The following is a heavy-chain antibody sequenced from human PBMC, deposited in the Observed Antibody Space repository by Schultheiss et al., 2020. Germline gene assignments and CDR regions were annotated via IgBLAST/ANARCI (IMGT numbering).Heavy chain of an antibody. J-gene: IGHJ6*02. D-gene: IGHD3-3*01. CDR3: ARMVWSGYLYYYYYGMDV. CDR1: GGTFSSYA. CDR2: ISAYNGNT. V-gene: IGHV1-8*02. Sequence: ASVKVSCKASGGTFSSYAISWVRQAPGQGLEWMGWISAYNGNTGYAQKFQGRVTMTRNTSISTAYMELSSLRSEDTAVYYCARMVWSGYLYYYYYGMDVWGQGTTVTVSS.